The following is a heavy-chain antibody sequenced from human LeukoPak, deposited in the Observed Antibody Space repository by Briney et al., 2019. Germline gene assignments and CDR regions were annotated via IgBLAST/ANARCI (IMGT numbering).Heavy chain of an antibody. Sequence: SETLSLTCTVSGGSISSGDYHWSWIRQPPGKGLEWTGYIYHSGSTYYNPSLTSRVTISVDTSTNQFSLKLTSVTAADTAMYFCARGRNPYYVWGTYRAYFDYWGQGTLVTVSS. CDR3: ARGRNPYYVWGTYRAYFDY. J-gene: IGHJ4*02. D-gene: IGHD3-16*02. CDR2: IYHSGST. CDR1: GGSISSGDYH. V-gene: IGHV4-30-4*01.